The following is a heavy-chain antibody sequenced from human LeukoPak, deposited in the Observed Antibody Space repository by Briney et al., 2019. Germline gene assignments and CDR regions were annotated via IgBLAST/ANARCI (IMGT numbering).Heavy chain of an antibody. D-gene: IGHD2-2*01. CDR1: GFTFLSDYY. CDR2: ISSGGYTI. Sequence: GGSLRLSCAASGFTFLSDYYMSWIRQAPGKGLEWVSYISSGGYTIHYADSVKGRFTISRDNAKKSLYLQMNSLRAEDTAVYYCARRCSSTSRLQYWGQGTLVTVSS. CDR3: ARRCSSTSRLQY. J-gene: IGHJ4*02. V-gene: IGHV3-11*04.